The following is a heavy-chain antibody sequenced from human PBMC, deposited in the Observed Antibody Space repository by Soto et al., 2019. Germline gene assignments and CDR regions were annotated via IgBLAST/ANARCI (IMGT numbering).Heavy chain of an antibody. J-gene: IGHJ5*01. V-gene: IGHV4-39*01. CDR2: ISYSGNT. CDR3: ARRGTSTVAAKTSGRFDS. CDR1: GGSISSSSSY. D-gene: IGHD6-13*01. Sequence: SETLSLTCTVSGGSISSSSSYWGWIRQPPGRGLEWIGSISYSGNTYYNPSLKSRVTISVDTSNNQFSLKLTSVTAADTAVYYCARRGTSTVAAKTSGRFDSWGQGTLVTVSS.